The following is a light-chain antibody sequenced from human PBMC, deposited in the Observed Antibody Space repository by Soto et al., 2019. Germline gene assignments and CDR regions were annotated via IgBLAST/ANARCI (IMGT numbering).Light chain of an antibody. CDR3: SSYAGTNNLRV. CDR1: SSDIGGYNY. CDR2: EAT. Sequence: QSALTQPPSASGSPGQSVTISCTGTSSDIGGYNYVSWYQQHPGKAPKLIIYEATKRPTGVPDRFSGSKSGNTASLTVSGLQAEDEADYYCSSYAGTNNLRVFGGGTQLTVL. J-gene: IGLJ2*01. V-gene: IGLV2-8*01.